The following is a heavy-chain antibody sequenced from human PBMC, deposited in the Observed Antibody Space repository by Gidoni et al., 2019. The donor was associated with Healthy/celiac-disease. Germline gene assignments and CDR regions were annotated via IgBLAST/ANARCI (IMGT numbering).Heavy chain of an antibody. CDR2: IWYDGSNK. Sequence: QVQLVESGGGVVQPGRSLRLSCAASGFTFSSYGMHWVRQAPGKGLEWVAVIWYDGSNKYYADSVKGRFTISRDNSKNTLYLQMNSLRAEDTAVYYCARDPYSSSSSNWFDPWGQGTLVTVSS. CDR3: ARDPYSSSSSNWFDP. D-gene: IGHD6-6*01. CDR1: GFTFSSYG. V-gene: IGHV3-33*01. J-gene: IGHJ5*02.